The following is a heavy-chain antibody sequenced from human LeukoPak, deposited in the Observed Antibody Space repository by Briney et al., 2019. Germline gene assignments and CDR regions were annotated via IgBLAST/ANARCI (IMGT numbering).Heavy chain of an antibody. CDR2: ISSSGSTI. CDR3: ARGPWSYGMDV. CDR1: GFTFSSYE. V-gene: IGHV3-48*03. J-gene: IGHJ6*02. D-gene: IGHD2-8*01. Sequence: PGGSLRLSCAASGFTFSSYEMNWVRQAPGKGLERVSYISSSGSTIYYADSVKGRFTISRDNAKNSLYLQMNSLRAEDTAVYYCARGPWSYGMDVWGQGTTVTVSS.